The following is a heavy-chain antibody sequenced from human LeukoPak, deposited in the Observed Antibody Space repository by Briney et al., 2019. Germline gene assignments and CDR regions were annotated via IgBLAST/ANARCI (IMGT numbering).Heavy chain of an antibody. CDR3: ARDGGSYYDSSGYYNYGMDV. Sequence: ASVKVSCKASGYTFTSYGISWVRQAPGQGLEWMGWISAYNGNTNYAQKLQGRVTMTTDTSTSTAYMELRSLRSDDTAVYCCARDGGSYYDSSGYYNYGMDVWGQGTTVTVSS. CDR1: GYTFTSYG. CDR2: ISAYNGNT. D-gene: IGHD3-22*01. V-gene: IGHV1-18*01. J-gene: IGHJ6*02.